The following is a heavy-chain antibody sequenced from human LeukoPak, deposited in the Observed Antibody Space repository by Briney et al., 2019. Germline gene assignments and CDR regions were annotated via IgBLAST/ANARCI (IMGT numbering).Heavy chain of an antibody. V-gene: IGHV1-69*05. D-gene: IGHD2-2*01. CDR3: ASGASPLDIVVVPAVPAAGAYCYYYMDV. CDR2: IIPIFGTA. CDR1: GGTFSSYA. J-gene: IGHJ6*03. Sequence: SVKVSCKASGGTFSSYAISWVRQAPGQGLEWMGGIIPIFGTANYAQKFQGRVTITTDESTSTAYMELSSLRSEDTAVYYCASGASPLDIVVVPAVPAAGAYCYYYMDVWGKGTTVTVSS.